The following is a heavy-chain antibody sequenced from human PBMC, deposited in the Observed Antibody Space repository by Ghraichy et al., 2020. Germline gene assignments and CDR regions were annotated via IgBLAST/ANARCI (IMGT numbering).Heavy chain of an antibody. CDR3: ATIHNAVSLVVNY. J-gene: IGHJ4*02. CDR2: MDPAGSRT. CDR1: GFTLSSYY. D-gene: IGHD2-8*02. Sequence: GGSLRLSCEVSGFTLSSYYMHWVRQAPRKGLVWVSRMDPAGSRTDYVDSVKGRFTISRDNAKNTLYLQMNSLRAEDTAVYYCATIHNAVSLVVNYWGQGILVTVSS. V-gene: IGHV3-74*01.